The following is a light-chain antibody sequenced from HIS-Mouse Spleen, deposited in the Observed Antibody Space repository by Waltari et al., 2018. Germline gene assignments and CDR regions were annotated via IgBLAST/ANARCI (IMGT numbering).Light chain of an antibody. V-gene: IGKV3-11*01. CDR2: DAS. Sequence: EIVLTQSPATLSLSPGERATLSCRASQSVSSYLAWYQQKPGHAPRLLIYDASNRATGIQARFSGSGSGTDFTLTISSLEPEDFAVYYCQQRSNWPGITFGPGTKVDIK. J-gene: IGKJ3*01. CDR1: QSVSSY. CDR3: QQRSNWPGIT.